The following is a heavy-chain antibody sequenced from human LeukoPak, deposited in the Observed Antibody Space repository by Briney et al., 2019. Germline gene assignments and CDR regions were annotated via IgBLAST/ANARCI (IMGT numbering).Heavy chain of an antibody. CDR1: GYTFSSYG. Sequence: ASVKVSCKTSGYTFSSYGISWVRQAPGQGLEWMGWVNIYHDKTNYTQKFQGRVTMTTDTSTRTAYMELRSLRSDDTAVYYCARTLYYYGSGTYDPALLECWGQGTLVTVSS. CDR3: ARTLYYYGSGTYDPALLEC. D-gene: IGHD3-10*01. J-gene: IGHJ4*02. V-gene: IGHV1-18*01. CDR2: VNIYHDKT.